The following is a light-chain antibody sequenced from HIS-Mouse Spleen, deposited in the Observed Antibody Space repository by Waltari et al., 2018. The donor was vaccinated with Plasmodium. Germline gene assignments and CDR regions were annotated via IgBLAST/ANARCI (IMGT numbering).Light chain of an antibody. CDR2: AAS. V-gene: IGKV1-8*01. CDR3: QQYYSYPYT. Sequence: AIRMTQSPSSFSASTGDRDNITCRASQGIRSYLAWYQQKPGKAPKLLIYAASTLQTGVPSRFSGSGSGTDFTLTISCLQSEDFATYYCQQYYSYPYTFGQGTKLEIK. CDR1: QGIRSY. J-gene: IGKJ2*01.